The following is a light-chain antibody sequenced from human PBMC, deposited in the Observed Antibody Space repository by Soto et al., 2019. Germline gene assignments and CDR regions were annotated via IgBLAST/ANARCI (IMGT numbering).Light chain of an antibody. CDR3: QQYNSYSWT. CDR1: QGLSSY. CDR2: AAS. V-gene: IGKV1D-16*01. J-gene: IGKJ1*01. Sequence: DIQMTQSPSSVSASVGDRVTITCRASQGLSSYLAWYQQKPGKAPKLLIYAASNLQSGVPSRFSGSGSGTEFTLTISSLQPDDFATYYCQQYNSYSWTFGQGTKVDIK.